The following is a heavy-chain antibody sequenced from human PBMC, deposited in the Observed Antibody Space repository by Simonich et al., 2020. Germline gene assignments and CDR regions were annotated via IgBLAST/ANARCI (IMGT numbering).Heavy chain of an antibody. Sequence: EVQLVESGGGLVQPGGSLRLSCAASGFTFSSYEMNWVRQAPGKGLEWVSYISSRGSTIDYADSVKGRFTISRDNAKNSLYLQMNSLRAEDTAVYYCARDFRLQLVEIGTYYYYGMDVWGQGTTVTVSS. D-gene: IGHD6-6*01. CDR2: ISSRGSTI. CDR3: ARDFRLQLVEIGTYYYYGMDV. J-gene: IGHJ6*02. CDR1: GFTFSSYE. V-gene: IGHV3-48*03.